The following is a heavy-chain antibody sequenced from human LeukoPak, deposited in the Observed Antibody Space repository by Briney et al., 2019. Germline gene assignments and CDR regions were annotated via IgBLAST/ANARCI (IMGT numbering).Heavy chain of an antibody. J-gene: IGHJ4*02. CDR2: IIPIFGTT. Sequence: SVKVSCKASGGAFSSYGINWVRQAPGQGLEWMGAIIPIFGTTNYAQRFQGRGTITAEESTSTVYMELSSLRSEDTAVYYCATARGYTYGFFDYFDYWGQGTLVTVSS. D-gene: IGHD5-18*01. V-gene: IGHV1-69*13. CDR3: ATARGYTYGFFDYFDY. CDR1: GGAFSSYG.